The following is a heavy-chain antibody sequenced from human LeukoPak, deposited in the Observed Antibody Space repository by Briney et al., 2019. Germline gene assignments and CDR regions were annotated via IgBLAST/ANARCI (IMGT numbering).Heavy chain of an antibody. CDR1: GFTFSSYE. CDR2: ISSSGSTI. D-gene: IGHD3-16*01. V-gene: IGHV3-48*03. Sequence: PGGSLRLSCAASGFTFSSYEMNWVRQAPGKGLEWVSYISSSGSTIYYADSVKGRFTISRDNAKNSLYLQMNSLRAEDTAVYYCARVGNDYVLDYWGQGTLVTVSS. J-gene: IGHJ4*02. CDR3: ARVGNDYVLDY.